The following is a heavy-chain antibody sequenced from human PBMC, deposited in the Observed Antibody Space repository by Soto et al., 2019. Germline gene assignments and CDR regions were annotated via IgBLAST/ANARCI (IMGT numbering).Heavy chain of an antibody. J-gene: IGHJ6*02. CDR2: IIPILGTA. V-gene: IGHV1-69*06. D-gene: IGHD2-2*02. CDR3: PGYCSSTSCYTSYYYGMDV. CDR1: GGTFSSYA. Sequence: QVQLVQSGAEVKKPGSSVKVSCKASGGTFSSYAISWVRQAPGQGLEWMGGIIPILGTANYAQKFQGRVTITADKSTSTAYMELSSLRSEDTAVYYCPGYCSSTSCYTSYYYGMDVWGQGTTVTVSS.